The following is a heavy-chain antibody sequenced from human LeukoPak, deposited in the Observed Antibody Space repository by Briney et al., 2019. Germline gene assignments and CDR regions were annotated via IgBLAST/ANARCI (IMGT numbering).Heavy chain of an antibody. J-gene: IGHJ4*02. CDR3: ARSYDFWSGYPFDY. CDR1: GFTFSSYA. CDR2: ISHDGSNK. Sequence: GGSLRLSCAASGFTFSSYAMHWVRQAPGKGLEWVAVISHDGSNKYYADSVKGRFTISRDNAKNTLYLQMNSLRAEDTAVYYCARSYDFWSGYPFDYWGQGTLVTVSS. D-gene: IGHD3-3*01. V-gene: IGHV3-30*01.